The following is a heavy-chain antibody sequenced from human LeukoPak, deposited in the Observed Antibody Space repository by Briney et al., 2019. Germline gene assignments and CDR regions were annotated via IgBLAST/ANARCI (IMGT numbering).Heavy chain of an antibody. V-gene: IGHV3-23*01. Sequence: GGSLRLSCAASGFTFSSYAMSWVRQAPGKGLEWDSAISGSGGSTYYADSVKGRFTISRDNSKNTLYLQMNSLRAEDTAVYYCAKGKWELPYYFDYWGQGTLVTVSS. D-gene: IGHD1-26*01. CDR3: AKGKWELPYYFDY. CDR2: ISGSGGST. J-gene: IGHJ4*02. CDR1: GFTFSSYA.